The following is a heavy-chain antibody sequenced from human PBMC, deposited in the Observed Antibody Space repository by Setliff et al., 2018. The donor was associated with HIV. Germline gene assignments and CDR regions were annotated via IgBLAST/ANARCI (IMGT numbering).Heavy chain of an antibody. J-gene: IGHJ6*03. V-gene: IGHV1-69*13. D-gene: IGHD3-22*01. CDR3: ARGRNYDSSGYGDYYYYMDV. CDR2: IIPIFGTT. Sequence: ASVKVSCKASGGTFSSYPISWVRQAPGQGLEWMGGIIPIFGTTHYAQKFQGRVTVTAGESTSTAYMQLSSLRSDDTAVYYCARGRNYDSSGYGDYYYYMDVWGKGTTVTAP. CDR1: GGTFSSYP.